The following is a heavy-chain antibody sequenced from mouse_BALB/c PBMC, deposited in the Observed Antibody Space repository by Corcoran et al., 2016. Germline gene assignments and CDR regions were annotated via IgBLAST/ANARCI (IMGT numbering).Heavy chain of an antibody. D-gene: IGHD1-1*01. Sequence: EVQLQQSGAELVKPGASVKLSCTASGFNIKDTYMHWVKQRPEQGLEWIGRIDPANGNTKYDPKFQGKATITADTSSNTAYLQLSSLTSEDTAVYYCAPDYYGRSSPWFAYWGQGTLVTVSA. J-gene: IGHJ3*01. V-gene: IGHV14-3*02. CDR2: IDPANGNT. CDR1: GFNIKDTY. CDR3: APDYYGRSSPWFAY.